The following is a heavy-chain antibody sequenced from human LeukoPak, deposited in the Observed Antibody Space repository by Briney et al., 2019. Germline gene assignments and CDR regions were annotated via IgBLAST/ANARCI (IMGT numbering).Heavy chain of an antibody. D-gene: IGHD6-13*01. V-gene: IGHV3-7*01. J-gene: IGHJ4*02. CDR3: ARDIEAAGLFLDY. CDR2: IKYDGSEK. CDR1: GFTFSSYW. Sequence: GGSLRLCCGASGFTFSSYWMTWLRQAPGRGLEWVANIKYDGSEKDYMDSVKGRFTISRDKAKNSLYLQMNSLRAEDTAVYYCARDIEAAGLFLDYWGQGTLVTVSS.